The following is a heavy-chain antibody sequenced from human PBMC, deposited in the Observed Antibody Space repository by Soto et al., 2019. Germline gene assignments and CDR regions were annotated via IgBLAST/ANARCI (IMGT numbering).Heavy chain of an antibody. V-gene: IGHV3-30-3*01. J-gene: IGHJ3*02. CDR1: GFTFSSYA. CDR3: ARLSSDYSPFDM. Sequence: GGSLRLSCAASGFTFSSYAMHWVRQAPGKGLEWVAVISYDGSNKYYADSVKGRFTISRDNSKNTLYVQMNSLRAEDTAVYYYARLSSDYSPFDMWGQGTMVTVSS. D-gene: IGHD3-22*01. CDR2: ISYDGSNK.